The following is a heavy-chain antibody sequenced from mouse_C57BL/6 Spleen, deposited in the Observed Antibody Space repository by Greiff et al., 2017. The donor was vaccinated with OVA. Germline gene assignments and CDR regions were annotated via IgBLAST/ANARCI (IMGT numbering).Heavy chain of an antibody. CDR3: ARRGHYYGSSYGAMDY. CDR2: IDPSDSYT. CDR1: GYTFTSYW. J-gene: IGHJ4*01. Sequence: VQLQQPGAELVRPGTSVKLSCKASGYTFTSYWMHWVKQRPGQGLEWIGVIDPSDSYTNYNQKFKGKATLTVDTSSSTAYMQLSSLTSEDSAVYYCARRGHYYGSSYGAMDYWGKGTSVTVSS. V-gene: IGHV1-59*01. D-gene: IGHD1-1*01.